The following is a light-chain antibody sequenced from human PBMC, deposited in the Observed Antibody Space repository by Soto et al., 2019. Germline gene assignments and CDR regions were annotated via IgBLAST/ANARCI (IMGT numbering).Light chain of an antibody. CDR1: SSDVGGYNF. J-gene: IGLJ3*02. CDR3: SSWTSRTTQV. Sequence: QSALTQPASVSGSPGQSITISCTGTSSDVGGYNFVSWYQQYPGKAPKLIIYEVDSRPSGVSNRFSGSKSGNTASLTISGLRAEDEADYYCSSWTSRTTQVLGGGTKLTVL. V-gene: IGLV2-14*01. CDR2: EVD.